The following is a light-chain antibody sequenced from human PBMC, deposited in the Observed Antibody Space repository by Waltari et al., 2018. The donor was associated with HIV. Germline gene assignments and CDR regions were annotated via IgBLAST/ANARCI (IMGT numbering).Light chain of an antibody. CDR1: QGLVYTDGKTY. V-gene: IGKV2-30*01. CDR3: MQGTHWPHT. CDR2: KVS. Sequence: DVVLTQSPLSLPVTLGQPASISCGSSQGLVYTDGKTYLTWLQQRPGQSPRRLIYKVSNRDSSAPDRCSGSGSGTNFTLTISRVEAEDVGLYYCMQGTHWPHTFGQGTKLEI. J-gene: IGKJ2*01.